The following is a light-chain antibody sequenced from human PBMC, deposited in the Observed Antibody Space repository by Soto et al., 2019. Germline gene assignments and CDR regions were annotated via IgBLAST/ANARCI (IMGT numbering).Light chain of an antibody. V-gene: IGLV2-14*01. CDR3: ISYTSDDVRYV. Sequence: QSVLTQPASVSGTPGQSITISCTGSNSDVGIYDFVSWYQHHPGRAPKLIVSEVSHRPSGVSNRFSGSKSGNTASLTISGLQSEDEADYYCISYTSDDVRYVFGNRTKVTVL. CDR2: EVS. CDR1: NSDVGIYDF. J-gene: IGLJ1*01.